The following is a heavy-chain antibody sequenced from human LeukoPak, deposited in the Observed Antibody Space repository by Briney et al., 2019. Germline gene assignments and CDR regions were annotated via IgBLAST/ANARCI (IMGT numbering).Heavy chain of an antibody. D-gene: IGHD4-17*01. CDR1: GGSFSGYY. J-gene: IGHJ6*02. CDR2: INHSGST. CDR3: ARVPTVTTVYYYYGMDV. Sequence: SETLSLTCAVYGGSFSGYYWRWIRQPPGKGLEWIGEINHSGSTNYNPSLKSRVTISVDTSKNQYSLKLSSVTAADTGVYYCARVPTVTTVYYYYGMDVWGQGTTVTVSS. V-gene: IGHV4-34*01.